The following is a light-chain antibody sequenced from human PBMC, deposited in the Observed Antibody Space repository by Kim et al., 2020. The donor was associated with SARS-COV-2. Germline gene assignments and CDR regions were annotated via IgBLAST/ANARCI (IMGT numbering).Light chain of an antibody. J-gene: IGLJ3*02. Sequence: QSITISCTGTSSDVGGYNYVSWYQQHPGKATKRMIYDVSNRPSGVSNRFSGSKSGNTASLTISGLQAEDEADYYCSSYTSSSTLWVFGGGTQLTVL. CDR1: SSDVGGYNY. CDR3: SSYTSSSTLWV. V-gene: IGLV2-14*03. CDR2: DVS.